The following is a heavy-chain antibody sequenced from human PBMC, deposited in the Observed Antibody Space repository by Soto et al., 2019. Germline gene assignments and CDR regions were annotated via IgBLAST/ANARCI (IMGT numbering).Heavy chain of an antibody. J-gene: IGHJ4*02. CDR3: ARGLGSCTNGVCRLFDY. CDR2: ITPSGGTT. CDR1: GYTFSSYY. Sequence: GASVKVSCKASGYTFSSYYIHWARQAPGQGLEWMGIITPSGGTTSYTQKFQGRVTMTSDTSTSTVYMELSSLRSEDTAVYYCARGLGSCTNGVCRLFDYWGQGTQVTVSS. D-gene: IGHD2-8*01. V-gene: IGHV1-46*01.